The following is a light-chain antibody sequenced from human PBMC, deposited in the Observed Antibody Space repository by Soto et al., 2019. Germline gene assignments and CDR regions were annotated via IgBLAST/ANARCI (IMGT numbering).Light chain of an antibody. CDR3: QQYNSYSQT. J-gene: IGKJ1*01. Sequence: DIQMTHSPSTLSASVGDRVTITCRASQSISSWLAWYQQKPGKAPKLLIYDASSLESGVPSRFSGSGSGKEFTLTISSLQPDDFATYYCQQYNSYSQTFGQGNKVEIX. CDR2: DAS. V-gene: IGKV1-5*01. CDR1: QSISSW.